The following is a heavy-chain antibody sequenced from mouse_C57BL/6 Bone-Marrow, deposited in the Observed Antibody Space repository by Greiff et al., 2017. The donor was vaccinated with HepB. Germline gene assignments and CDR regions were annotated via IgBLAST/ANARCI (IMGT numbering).Heavy chain of an antibody. CDR1: GFTFSSYA. D-gene: IGHD2-5*01. CDR2: ISDGGSYT. V-gene: IGHV5-4*01. CDR3: ARDNYSNLYAMDY. J-gene: IGHJ4*01. Sequence: EVKLMESGGGLVKPGGSLKLSCAASGFTFSSYAMSWVRQTPEKRLEWVATISDGGSYTYYPDNVKGRFTISRDNAKNNLYLQMSHLKSEDTAMYYCARDNYSNLYAMDYWGQGTSVTVSS.